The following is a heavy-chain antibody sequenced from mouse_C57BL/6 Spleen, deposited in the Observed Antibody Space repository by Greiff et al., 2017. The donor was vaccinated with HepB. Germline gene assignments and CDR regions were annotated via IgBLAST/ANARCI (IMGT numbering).Heavy chain of an antibody. CDR3: ATEIYYYGRGVYFDY. V-gene: IGHV1-82*01. Sequence: QVQLQQSGPELVKPGASVKIFCKASGYAFSSSWMNWVKQRPGKGLEWIGRIYPGDGDTNYNGKFKGKATLTADKSSSTAYMQLSSLTSEDSAVYFCATEIYYYGRGVYFDYWGQGTTLTVSS. CDR2: IYPGDGDT. CDR1: GYAFSSSW. D-gene: IGHD1-1*01. J-gene: IGHJ2*01.